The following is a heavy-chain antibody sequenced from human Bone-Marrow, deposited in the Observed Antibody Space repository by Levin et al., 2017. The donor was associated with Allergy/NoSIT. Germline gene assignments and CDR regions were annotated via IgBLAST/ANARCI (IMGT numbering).Heavy chain of an antibody. CDR3: ARGRIAAAGTVGWFDP. J-gene: IGHJ5*02. CDR2: IYHSGST. D-gene: IGHD6-13*01. Sequence: SETLSLTCAVSGGSISSGGYSWSWIRQPPGTGLEWIGYIYHSGSTYYNPSLKSRVTISVDRSKNQFSLKLSSVTAADTAVYYCARGRIAAAGTVGWFDPWGQGTLVTVSS. V-gene: IGHV4-30-2*01. CDR1: GGSISSGGYS.